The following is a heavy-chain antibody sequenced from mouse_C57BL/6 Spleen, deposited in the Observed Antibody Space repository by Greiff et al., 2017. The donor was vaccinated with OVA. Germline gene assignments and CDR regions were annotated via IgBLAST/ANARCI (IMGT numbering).Heavy chain of an antibody. V-gene: IGHV1-76*01. J-gene: IGHJ2*01. Sequence: VQLQQSGAELVRPGASVKLSCKASGYTFTDYYINWVKQRPGQGLEWIARIYPGSGNTYYNEKFKGKATLTAEKSSSTAYMQLSSLTSEDSAVDFCARRGSSYYYDYWGQGTTLTVSS. CDR3: ARRGSSYYYDY. CDR1: GYTFTDYY. CDR2: IYPGSGNT.